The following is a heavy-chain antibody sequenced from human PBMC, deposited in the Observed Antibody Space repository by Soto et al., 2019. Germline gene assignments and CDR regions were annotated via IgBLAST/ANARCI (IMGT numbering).Heavy chain of an antibody. CDR3: AREAGPDRWFDP. V-gene: IGHV4-4*07. CDR2: ISTSGTT. Sequence: AETLSLTCSVSGASISSYFWTWIRQPAGKGLDWIGRISTSGTTNYNPSLKSRVTMSVDRSKNHFCLNLSSVTAADTAVYYCAREAGPDRWFDPWGQGTLVTVSS. D-gene: IGHD6-19*01. J-gene: IGHJ5*02. CDR1: GASISSYF.